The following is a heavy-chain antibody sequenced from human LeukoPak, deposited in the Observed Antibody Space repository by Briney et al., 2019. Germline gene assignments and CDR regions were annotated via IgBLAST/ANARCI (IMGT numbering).Heavy chain of an antibody. Sequence: PSETLSVTCTVSGGTIGSSSYYWGWIRQPPWKGLEWVGSIYYSGSTYYNPSLKGRVTISVDTSKNQFSLKLSSVTAADTAVYYCARRAKNDAFDIWGQGTMVTVSS. J-gene: IGHJ3*02. CDR3: ARRAKNDAFDI. CDR1: GGTIGSSSYY. CDR2: IYYSGST. V-gene: IGHV4-39*01.